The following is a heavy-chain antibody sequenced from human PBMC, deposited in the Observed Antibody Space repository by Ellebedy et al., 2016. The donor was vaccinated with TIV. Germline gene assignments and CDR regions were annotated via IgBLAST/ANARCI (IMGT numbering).Heavy chain of an antibody. V-gene: IGHV1-18*01. J-gene: IGHJ2*01. Sequence: ASVKVSCXASGYTFTNFGVTWVRQAPGQGLEWMGWVSPYNGNTNYGQKFQGRVTMTIDTSTSSAYMELRSLRSNDTAVYFCARDSDYGGVTNHWYFDLWGRGTLVTVSS. CDR2: VSPYNGNT. D-gene: IGHD4-23*01. CDR1: GYTFTNFG. CDR3: ARDSDYGGVTNHWYFDL.